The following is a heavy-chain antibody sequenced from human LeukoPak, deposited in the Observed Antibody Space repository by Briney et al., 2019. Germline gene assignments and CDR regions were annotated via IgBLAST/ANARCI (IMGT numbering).Heavy chain of an antibody. J-gene: IGHJ4*02. CDR1: GYTLTELS. V-gene: IGHV1-24*01. D-gene: IGHD3-22*01. CDR2: FDPEDGET. CDR3: ATVFGGYYDSSGYYPFDY. Sequence: ASVKVSCKVSGYTLTELSMHWVQQAPGKGLEWMGGFDPEDGETIYAQKFQGRVTMTEDTSTDTAYMELSSLRSEDTAVYYCATVFGGYYDSSGYYPFDYWGQGTLVTVSS.